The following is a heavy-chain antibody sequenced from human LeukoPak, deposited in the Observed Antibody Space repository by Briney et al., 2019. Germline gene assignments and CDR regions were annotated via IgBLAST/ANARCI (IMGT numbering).Heavy chain of an antibody. CDR3: ARVVQLVLKSLPKYYMDV. CDR2: ISAYNGNT. D-gene: IGHD6-6*01. Sequence: ASVTVSCKASGYTFTSYGISWVRQAPGQGLEWMGWISAYNGNTNYAQKLQGRVTMTTDTSTSTAYMELRSLRSDDTAVYYCARVVQLVLKSLPKYYMDVWGKGTTVTVSS. CDR1: GYTFTSYG. J-gene: IGHJ6*03. V-gene: IGHV1-18*01.